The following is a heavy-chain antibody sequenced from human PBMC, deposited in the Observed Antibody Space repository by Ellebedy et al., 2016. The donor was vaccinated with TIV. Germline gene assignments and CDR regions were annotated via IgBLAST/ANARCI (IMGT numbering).Heavy chain of an antibody. Sequence: MPSETLSLTCAVSGGSFSGYYWSWIRQPPGKGLEWIGEINHSGSNNYNPSLKSRVTISVDTSKNQFSLKLSSVTAADTAVYYCARRGILPYYDFWSGSYYGMDVWGQGTTVTVSS. CDR3: ARRGILPYYDFWSGSYYGMDV. V-gene: IGHV4-34*01. CDR2: INHSGSN. CDR1: GGSFSGYY. D-gene: IGHD3-3*01. J-gene: IGHJ6*02.